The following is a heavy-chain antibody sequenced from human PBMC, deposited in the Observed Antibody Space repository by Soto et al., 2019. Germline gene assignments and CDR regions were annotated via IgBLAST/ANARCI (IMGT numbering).Heavy chain of an antibody. J-gene: IGHJ4*02. CDR2: IYYSGST. CDR1: GGSISSYY. CDR3: ARGPGPLAARPYFDY. Sequence: SETLSLTCTVSGGSISSYYWSWIRQPPGKGLEWIGYIYYSGSTNYNPSLKSRVTISVDTSKNQFSLKLSSVTAADTAVYYCARGPGPLAARPYFDYWGQGTLVTVSS. V-gene: IGHV4-59*01. D-gene: IGHD6-6*01.